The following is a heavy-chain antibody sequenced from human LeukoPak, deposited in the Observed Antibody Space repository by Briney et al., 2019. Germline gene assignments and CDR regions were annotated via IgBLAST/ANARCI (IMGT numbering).Heavy chain of an antibody. Sequence: GGSLRLSCLASGFTFNNAWMSSVRHAPGKGLEWVSAISWNSGSIGYADSVKGRFTISRDNAKNSLYLQMNSLTAEDTALYYCAKDPYSSGLLYYFDYWGQGTLVTVSS. CDR3: AKDPYSSGLLYYFDY. CDR2: ISWNSGSI. CDR1: GFTFNNAW. J-gene: IGHJ4*02. D-gene: IGHD6-19*01. V-gene: IGHV3-9*01.